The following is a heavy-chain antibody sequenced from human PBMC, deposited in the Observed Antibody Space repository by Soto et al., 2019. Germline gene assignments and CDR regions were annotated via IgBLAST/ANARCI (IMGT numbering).Heavy chain of an antibody. CDR1: GYTFTSDA. Sequence: APVKVSCKASGYTFTSDAMHWVRQAPGQRLEWMGWINAGNGNTKYSQKFQGRVTITRDTSASTAYMELSSLRSEDTAVYYCARDSRCSGGSCSGMDVWGQGTTVTVSS. CDR3: ARDSRCSGGSCSGMDV. CDR2: INAGNGNT. J-gene: IGHJ6*02. D-gene: IGHD2-15*01. V-gene: IGHV1-3*01.